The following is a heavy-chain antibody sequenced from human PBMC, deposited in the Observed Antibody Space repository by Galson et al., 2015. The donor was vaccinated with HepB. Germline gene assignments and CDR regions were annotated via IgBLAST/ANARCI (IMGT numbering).Heavy chain of an antibody. J-gene: IGHJ5*02. D-gene: IGHD6-13*01. CDR2: IYYSGST. Sequence: TLSLTCTVSGGSISSGGYYWSWIRQHPGKGLEWIGYIYYSGSTYYNPSLKSRVTISVDTSKNQFSLKLSSVTAADTAVYYCARFGVRDSSSWSVNWFDPWGQGTLVTVSS. V-gene: IGHV4-31*03. CDR1: GGSISSGGYY. CDR3: ARFGVRDSSSWSVNWFDP.